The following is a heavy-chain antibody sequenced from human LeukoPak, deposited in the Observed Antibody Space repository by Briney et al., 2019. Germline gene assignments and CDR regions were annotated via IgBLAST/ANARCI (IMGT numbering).Heavy chain of an antibody. D-gene: IGHD2-8*01. J-gene: IGHJ4*02. V-gene: IGHV3-53*01. CDR3: ARSLGVDSAY. Sequence: GGSLRLSCAPSGFTVSSYYMTWVRQAPGKGLERVSVIYSGGSTYYADSVKGRFTISRDNSKNTLYLQMTSLRAEDTAVYYCARSLGVDSAYWGQGTLVTVSS. CDR2: IYSGGST. CDR1: GFTVSSYY.